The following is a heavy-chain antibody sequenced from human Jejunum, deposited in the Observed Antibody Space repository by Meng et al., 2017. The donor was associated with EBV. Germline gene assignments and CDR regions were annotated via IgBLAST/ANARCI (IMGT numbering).Heavy chain of an antibody. CDR3: ARGGPDFGDYVPFDY. D-gene: IGHD4-17*01. CDR2: IYHIEST. CDR1: GDSHTRGAYL. J-gene: IGHJ4*02. V-gene: IGHV4-30-2*01. Sequence: HLQLQGSRSGLVKPSQTLSLTCAFNGDSHTRGAYLWSWIRQPPGKGLEWIGNIYHIESTYYNPSHMSRVTISVDRSKNQFSLKLTSVTAADTAVYYCARGGPDFGDYVPFDYWGQGTLVTVSS.